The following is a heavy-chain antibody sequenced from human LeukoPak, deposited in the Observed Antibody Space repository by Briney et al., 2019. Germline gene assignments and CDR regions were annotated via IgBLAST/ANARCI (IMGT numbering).Heavy chain of an antibody. J-gene: IGHJ1*01. CDR2: IYWDDDK. Sequence: SGPTLVNPTQTLTLSCTFSGFSLSTRGVGVGWIRQPPGKALEWLALIYWDDDKRYSPPLKSRLTITKDTSKNQVVLTMTNMDPVDTATYYCAHTADYGDYVLIFQHWGQGTLVTVSS. CDR3: AHTADYGDYVLIFQH. CDR1: GFSLSTRGVG. V-gene: IGHV2-5*02. D-gene: IGHD4-17*01.